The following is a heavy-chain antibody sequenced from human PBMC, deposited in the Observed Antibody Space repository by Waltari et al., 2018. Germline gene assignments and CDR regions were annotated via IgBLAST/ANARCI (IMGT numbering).Heavy chain of an antibody. D-gene: IGHD6-13*01. CDR2: IWYDGSNK. Sequence: QVQLVESGGGVVQPGRSLRLSCAASGFTFSSYGMPWVRQAPGKGLEWVAVIWYDGSNKYYADSVKGRFTISRDNSKNTLYLQMNSLRAEDTAMYYCAKATSFAGTVDYWGQGTLVTVSS. J-gene: IGHJ4*02. CDR1: GFTFSSYG. V-gene: IGHV3-30*18. CDR3: AKATSFAGTVDY.